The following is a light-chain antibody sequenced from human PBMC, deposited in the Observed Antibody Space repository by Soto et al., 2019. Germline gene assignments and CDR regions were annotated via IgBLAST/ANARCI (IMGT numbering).Light chain of an antibody. V-gene: IGKV2-28*01. CDR3: QQYDTFSIA. Sequence: EIVMTQSPLTLPVTPGEPASISCRSSQSLLYNNTYNYLDWYIQKPGQSPQLLIYDSSSLESGVPSRFSGSGSGTDFSLTISGLQPDDFATYFCQQYDTFSIAFGQGTRLEIK. J-gene: IGKJ5*01. CDR2: DSS. CDR1: QSLLYNNTYNY.